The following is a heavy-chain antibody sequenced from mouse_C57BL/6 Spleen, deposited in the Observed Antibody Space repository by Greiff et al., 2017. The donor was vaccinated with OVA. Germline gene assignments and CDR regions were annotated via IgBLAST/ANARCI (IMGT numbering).Heavy chain of an antibody. J-gene: IGHJ2*01. D-gene: IGHD3-2*02. CDR1: GYTFTSYW. CDR2: IDPSDSYT. V-gene: IGHV1-50*01. CDR3: ARRGHEATDY. Sequence: QVQLQQPGAELTKRLSSVKLSCKASGYTFTSYWMQWVKQRPGQGLEWIGEIDPSDSYTNYNQKFKGKATLTVDTSSSTAYMQLSSLTSEDSAVYYCARRGHEATDYWGQGTTLTVSS.